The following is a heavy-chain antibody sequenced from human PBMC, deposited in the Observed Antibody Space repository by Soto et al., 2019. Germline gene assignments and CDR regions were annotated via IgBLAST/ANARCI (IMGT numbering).Heavy chain of an antibody. CDR3: ARDLGYSSSWNWFDP. CDR2: INSDGSST. Sequence: GGSLRLSCPASGFTFSSYWMHWVRQAPGKGLVWVSRINSDGSSTSYADSVKGRFTISRDNAKNTLYLQMNSLRAEDTAVYYCARDLGYSSSWNWFDPWGQGTLVTVSS. CDR1: GFTFSSYW. V-gene: IGHV3-74*01. J-gene: IGHJ5*02. D-gene: IGHD6-13*01.